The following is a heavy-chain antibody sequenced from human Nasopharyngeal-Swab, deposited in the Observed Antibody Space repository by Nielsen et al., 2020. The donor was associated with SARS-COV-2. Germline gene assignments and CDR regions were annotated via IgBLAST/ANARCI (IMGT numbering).Heavy chain of an antibody. CDR1: GFTFSTYW. V-gene: IGHV3-74*01. D-gene: IGHD2-2*01. CDR2: INSDGSST. J-gene: IGHJ4*02. CDR3: AAAAKGY. Sequence: GALRLSCAASGFTFSTYWMYWVRQAPGKGLVWVSRINSDGSSTNYADPVKGRFTISRDNAKNTLCLQMNSLRAEDTAVYYCAAAAKGYWGQGTLVTVSS.